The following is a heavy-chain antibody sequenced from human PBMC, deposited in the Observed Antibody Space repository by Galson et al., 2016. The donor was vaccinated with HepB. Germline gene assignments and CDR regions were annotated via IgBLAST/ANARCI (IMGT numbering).Heavy chain of an antibody. Sequence: TLSLTCSVSGASITSGDYYWTWIRQHPTKALEWIGYIHSNENTYYNPSPNNPVTKSLDTSQNHFSLELTSMTAADSAIYYCARAGFTYSASGTSHLGVVNFDYWGQGTQVAVSS. D-gene: IGHD3-10*01. CDR2: IHSNENT. CDR3: ARAGFTYSASGTSHLGVVNFDY. J-gene: IGHJ4*02. CDR1: GASITSGDYY. V-gene: IGHV4-31*01.